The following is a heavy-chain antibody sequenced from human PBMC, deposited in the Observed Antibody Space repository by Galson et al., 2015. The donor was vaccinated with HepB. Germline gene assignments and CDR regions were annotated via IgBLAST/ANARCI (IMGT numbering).Heavy chain of an antibody. D-gene: IGHD6-13*01. CDR3: AKGDSTSWFDA. CDR1: GLTFRNYA. Sequence: SLRLSCAASGLTFRNYAMSWVRQAPGKGLEWVSDISGSGDLTDYADSVKGRFTISRDDSKNTLYLQMNSLRAGDTAIYYCAKGDSTSWFDAWGQGTLVTVSS. J-gene: IGHJ5*02. CDR2: ISGSGDLT. V-gene: IGHV3-23*01.